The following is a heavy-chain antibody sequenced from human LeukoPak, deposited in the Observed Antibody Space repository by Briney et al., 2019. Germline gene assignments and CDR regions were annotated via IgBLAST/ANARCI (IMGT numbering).Heavy chain of an antibody. V-gene: IGHV3-23*01. CDR2: ITDSGVDT. Sequence: GGSLRLSCAASGFTFSSSWMTWVRQAPEKGLEWVSSITDSGVDTYYADSVKGRFTISRDNSKNTLFLQMNSLRAEDTAVYYCAKGSRGSYHYWGQGTLVTVSS. D-gene: IGHD1-26*01. CDR1: GFTFSSSW. J-gene: IGHJ4*02. CDR3: AKGSRGSYHY.